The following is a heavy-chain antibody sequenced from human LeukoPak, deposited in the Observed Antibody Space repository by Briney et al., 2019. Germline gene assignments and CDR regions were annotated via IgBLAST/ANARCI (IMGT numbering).Heavy chain of an antibody. V-gene: IGHV4-39*01. CDR2: IYYSGST. CDR1: GDSIGSSSYY. J-gene: IGHJ4*02. D-gene: IGHD5-18*01. CDR3: ARQTWIELWHFDY. Sequence: SETLSLTCTVSGDSIGSSSYYWAWIRQPPGKGLEWIGSIYYSGSTYYTPSLKSRATISVETSKNKFSLKVSSVTAADTAVYYCARQTWIELWHFDYWGQGALVTVSS.